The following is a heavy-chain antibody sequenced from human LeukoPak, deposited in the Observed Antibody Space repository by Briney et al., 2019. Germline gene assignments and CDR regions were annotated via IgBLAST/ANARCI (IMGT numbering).Heavy chain of an antibody. CDR2: IYYSGST. J-gene: IGHJ4*02. CDR3: ARDYYGDFYFDY. Sequence: SETLSLTCTVSGGSISSYYWSWIRQPPWKGLEWIGYIYYSGSTNYNPSLKSRVTISVDTSKNQFSLKLSSVTAADTAVYYCARDYYGDFYFDYWGQGTLVTVSS. V-gene: IGHV4-59*01. D-gene: IGHD4-17*01. CDR1: GGSISSYY.